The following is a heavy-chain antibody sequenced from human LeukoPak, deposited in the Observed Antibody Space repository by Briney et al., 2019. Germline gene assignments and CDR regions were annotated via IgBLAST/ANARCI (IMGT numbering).Heavy chain of an antibody. V-gene: IGHV1-24*01. J-gene: IGHJ6*02. CDR2: FDPEVGET. CDR1: GYTLTELS. CDR3: ATAGYSSGWYDGYYYYGMDV. Sequence: ASVKVSCKVSGYTLTELSMHWVRQAPGKRLEWMGGFDPEVGETIYAQKFQGRVTMTEDTSTDTAYMELSSLRSEDTAVYYCATAGYSSGWYDGYYYYGMDVWGQGTTVTVSS. D-gene: IGHD6-19*01.